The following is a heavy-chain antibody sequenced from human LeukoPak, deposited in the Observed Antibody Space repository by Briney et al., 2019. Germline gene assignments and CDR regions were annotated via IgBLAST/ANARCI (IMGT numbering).Heavy chain of an antibody. CDR3: AREYCSSTSCYAPVPGMDV. CDR1: GFTFSSYE. J-gene: IGHJ6*02. Sequence: PGGSLRLSCAASGFTFSSYEMNWVRQAPGKGLEWVSYISSSGSTIYYADSVKGRFTISRDNAKNSLYLQMNSLRAEDTAVYYCAREYCSSTSCYAPVPGMDVWGQGTTVTVSS. CDR2: ISSSGSTI. D-gene: IGHD2-2*01. V-gene: IGHV3-48*03.